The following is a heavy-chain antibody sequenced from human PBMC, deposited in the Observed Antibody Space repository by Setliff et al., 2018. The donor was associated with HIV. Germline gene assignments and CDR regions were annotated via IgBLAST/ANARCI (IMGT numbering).Heavy chain of an antibody. D-gene: IGHD6-13*01. CDR2: IITILNVA. J-gene: IGHJ3*01. CDR1: RGTFTSYA. Sequence: ASVKVSCKTSRGTFTSYAFTGVRQAPGQGVEWMGGIITILNVATYAQKFQGRVTITAYKSTSTVYMELSSLRSEASAVYYCARVLKGYGSSCEAFDVWGQGIMVTVSS. CDR3: ARVLKGYGSSCEAFDV. V-gene: IGHV1-69*10.